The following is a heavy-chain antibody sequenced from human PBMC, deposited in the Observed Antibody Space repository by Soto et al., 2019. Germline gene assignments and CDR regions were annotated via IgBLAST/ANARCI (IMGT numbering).Heavy chain of an antibody. J-gene: IGHJ4*02. D-gene: IGHD3-10*01. CDR1: GGSFSGYY. CDR2: INHSGST. CDR3: ASSRSRGRVDY. Sequence: QVQLQQWGAGLLKPSETLSLTCAVYGGSFSGYYWSWIRQPPGKGLEWIGEINHSGSTNYKPSLKSRVTISVDTSKNQFSLKLSSVTAADTAVYYCASSRSRGRVDYWGQGTLVTVSS. V-gene: IGHV4-34*01.